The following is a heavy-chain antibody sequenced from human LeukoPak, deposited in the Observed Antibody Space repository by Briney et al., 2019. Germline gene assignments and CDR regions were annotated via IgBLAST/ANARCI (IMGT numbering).Heavy chain of an antibody. D-gene: IGHD5-12*01. CDR1: GGSISSGGYY. CDR2: IYHSGST. Sequence: SQTLSLTCTVSGGSISSGGYYWSWIRQPPGKGLERIGYIYHSGSTYYNPSLKSRVTISVDRSKNQFSLKLSSVTAADTAVYYCARAFGYSGYGFDYWGQGTLVTVSS. J-gene: IGHJ4*02. V-gene: IGHV4-30-2*01. CDR3: ARAFGYSGYGFDY.